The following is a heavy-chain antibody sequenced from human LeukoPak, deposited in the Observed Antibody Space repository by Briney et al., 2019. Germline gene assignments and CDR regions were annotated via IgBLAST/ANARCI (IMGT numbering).Heavy chain of an antibody. J-gene: IGHJ4*02. Sequence: SVKVSCKASGGTFSSYAISWVRQAPGQGLEWMGGIIPIFGTANYAQKFQGRVTITADESTSTAYMELSSLRSEDTAVYYCASIRQGIAAAPHDYRGQGTLVTVSS. CDR3: ASIRQGIAAAPHDY. CDR2: IIPIFGTA. V-gene: IGHV1-69*01. CDR1: GGTFSSYA. D-gene: IGHD6-13*01.